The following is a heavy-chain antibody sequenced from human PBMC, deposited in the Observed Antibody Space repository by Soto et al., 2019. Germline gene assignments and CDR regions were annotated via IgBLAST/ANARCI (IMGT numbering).Heavy chain of an antibody. J-gene: IGHJ5*02. CDR1: GGSISSGGYY. D-gene: IGHD3-22*01. CDR2: IYYSGST. Sequence: QVQLQESGPGLVKPSQTLSLTCTVSGGSISSGGYYWSWIRQHPGKGLEWIGYIYYSGSTYYNPSLKSRVTVAVDTSKHQYSLKLSSVTAADTAVYYCARDLGSDDSSGFDPWGQGTLVTVSS. CDR3: ARDLGSDDSSGFDP. V-gene: IGHV4-31*03.